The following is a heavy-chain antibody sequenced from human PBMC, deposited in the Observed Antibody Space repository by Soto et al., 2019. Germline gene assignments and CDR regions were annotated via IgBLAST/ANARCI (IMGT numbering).Heavy chain of an antibody. V-gene: IGHV1-69*01. CDR1: GCTFSSYA. D-gene: IGHD5-18*01. Sequence: QVQLVQSGAEVKKPGSSVQVSCQASGCTFSSYAISWVRQAPGQGLAWMGGIIPIFGTANYAQTFQGRVTIHADEATSTAYMELRSLRSEDTAVSYFARDFYTALVPYGRDVWGQGTTVTVSS. CDR2: IIPIFGTA. J-gene: IGHJ6*02. CDR3: ARDFYTALVPYGRDV.